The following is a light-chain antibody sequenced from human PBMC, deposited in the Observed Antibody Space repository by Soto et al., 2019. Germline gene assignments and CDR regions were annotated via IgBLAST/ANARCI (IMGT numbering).Light chain of an antibody. Sequence: QSVLTQPPSVSGAPGQRVTISCTVSSSSIGAGYDVHWYQQLPGTAPKLLIYGNSNRPSGVPDRFSGSKSGTSASLAITGLQAEDEADYYCQSYDCSLSGFVFGTGTKVTVL. J-gene: IGLJ1*01. V-gene: IGLV1-40*01. CDR1: SSSIGAGYD. CDR3: QSYDCSLSGFV. CDR2: GNS.